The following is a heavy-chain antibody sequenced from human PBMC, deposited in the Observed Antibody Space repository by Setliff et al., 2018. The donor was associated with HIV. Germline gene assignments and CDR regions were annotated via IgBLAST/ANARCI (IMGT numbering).Heavy chain of an antibody. V-gene: IGHV4-34*12. J-gene: IGHJ5*02. Sequence: SETLSLTCAVHGGSLTGYYWSWVRQPPGKGLEWIGEILHSGGTNYNPSLKSRVTISVDTSKNQFSLKVDSVTAADTAVYYCVKRGMEVAGRWVPRNNWFDPWGQGTLVTVSS. CDR2: ILHSGGT. CDR3: VKRGMEVAGRWVPRNNWFDP. CDR1: GGSLTGYY. D-gene: IGHD6-19*01.